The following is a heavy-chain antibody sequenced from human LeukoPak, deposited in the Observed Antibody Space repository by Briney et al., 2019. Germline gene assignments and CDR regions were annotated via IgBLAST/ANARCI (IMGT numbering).Heavy chain of an antibody. CDR2: IYYNGDT. Sequence: SETLSLTCSVSGGSISSSRSYWGWIRQTPGKGLEWVGSIYYNGDTYYNPSFKSRVSMSVDTAKNQISLILTSVTAADTAVYYCARDLLHRGYAFDIWGQGTMVTVSS. J-gene: IGHJ3*02. D-gene: IGHD5-12*01. CDR1: GGSISSSRSY. V-gene: IGHV4-39*07. CDR3: ARDLLHRGYAFDI.